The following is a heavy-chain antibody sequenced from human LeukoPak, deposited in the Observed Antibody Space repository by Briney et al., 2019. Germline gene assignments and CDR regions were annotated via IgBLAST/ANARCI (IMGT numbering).Heavy chain of an antibody. Sequence: SETLSLTCSVSGGSISGYYWSWIRQPPGKGLEWMGYIHYSGSTNYNPSLKSRVTLSVDTSKNQFSLKLSSVTAADTAVYYCARGVGPKRIAARPDSVYYYGMDVWGQGTTVTVSS. D-gene: IGHD6-6*01. J-gene: IGHJ6*02. CDR1: GGSISGYY. V-gene: IGHV4-59*12. CDR3: ARGVGPKRIAARPDSVYYYGMDV. CDR2: IHYSGST.